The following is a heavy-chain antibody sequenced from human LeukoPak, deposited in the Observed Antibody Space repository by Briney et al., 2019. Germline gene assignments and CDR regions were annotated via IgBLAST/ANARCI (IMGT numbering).Heavy chain of an antibody. CDR1: GYTFTSYY. CDR3: ASRITMVRGVPYYYGMDV. D-gene: IGHD3-10*01. J-gene: IGHJ6*04. Sequence: ASVKVSCKASGYTFTSYYMHWVRQAPGQGLEWMGIINPSGGSTSYAQKFQGRVTMTRDTSTSTVYMELSSLRSEDTAVYYCASRITMVRGVPYYYGMDVWGQRDHGHRLL. CDR2: INPSGGST. V-gene: IGHV1-46*01.